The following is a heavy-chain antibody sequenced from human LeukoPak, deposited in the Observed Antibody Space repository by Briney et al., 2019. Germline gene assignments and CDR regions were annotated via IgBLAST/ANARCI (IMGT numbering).Heavy chain of an antibody. CDR2: ISSSSNII. D-gene: IGHD3-10*01. J-gene: IGHJ4*02. V-gene: IGHV3-48*01. CDR3: ARDFAREFTIDY. Sequence: GGSLRLSCAASGFPLSNYNMNWVRQPPGKGLQWVSYISSSSNIIYDADAVKGRFTISRDNAKNSLCLQMNSLRAEDTAVYYCARDFAREFTIDYWGQGTLVTVSS. CDR1: GFPLSNYN.